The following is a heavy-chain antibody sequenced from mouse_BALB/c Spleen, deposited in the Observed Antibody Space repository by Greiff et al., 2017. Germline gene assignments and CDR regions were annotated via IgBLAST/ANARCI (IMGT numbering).Heavy chain of an antibody. Sequence: DVKLVESGPGLVKPSQTVSLTCTVTGISITTGNYRWSWIRQFPGNKLEWIGYIYYSGTITYNPSLTSRTTITRDTSKNQFFLEMNSLTAEDTATYYCARFTTDWYFDVWGAGTTVTVSS. CDR3: ARFTTDWYFDV. CDR1: GISITTGNYR. CDR2: IYYSGTI. D-gene: IGHD1-1*01. V-gene: IGHV3-5*02. J-gene: IGHJ1*01.